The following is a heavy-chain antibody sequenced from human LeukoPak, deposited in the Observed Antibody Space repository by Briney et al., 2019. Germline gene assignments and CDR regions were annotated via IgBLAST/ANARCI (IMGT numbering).Heavy chain of an antibody. CDR3: ARVGTAIVGAAADY. CDR2: ISAYNGNT. J-gene: IGHJ4*02. D-gene: IGHD1-26*01. Sequence: GAPVKVSCKASGYTFTTYGISWVRQAPGQGLEWMGCISAYNGNTNYAQKLQGRVTMTTDTSTSTAYMELRSLRSDDTAVYYCARVGTAIVGAAADYWAREPWSPSPQ. CDR1: GYTFTTYG. V-gene: IGHV1-18*01.